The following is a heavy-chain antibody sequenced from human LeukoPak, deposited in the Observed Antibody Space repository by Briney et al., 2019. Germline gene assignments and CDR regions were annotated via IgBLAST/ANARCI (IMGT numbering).Heavy chain of an antibody. V-gene: IGHV3-23*01. CDR3: VKGQAFDI. J-gene: IGHJ3*02. Sequence: PGGSLRLSCAASGFTFSSYVRSWVRQAPGKGLEWVSSISGSAARTDHADSVKGRFTISRDNSKNTLYLQMNGLRVEDTAVYYCVKGQAFDIWGQGTMVTVSS. CDR2: ISGSAART. CDR1: GFTFSSYV.